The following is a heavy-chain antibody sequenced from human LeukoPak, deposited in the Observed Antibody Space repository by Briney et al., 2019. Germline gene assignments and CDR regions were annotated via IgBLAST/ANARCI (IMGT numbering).Heavy chain of an antibody. J-gene: IGHJ4*02. Sequence: RASVNVSCKASGYTFTSYAMNWVRQAPGQGLEWMGWINTNTGNPTYAQGFTGRFVFSLDTSVSTAYLQISSLKAEDTAVYYCARDSSSWYSREVGYFDYWGQGTLVTVST. CDR1: GYTFTSYA. V-gene: IGHV7-4-1*02. CDR2: INTNTGNP. CDR3: ARDSSSWYSREVGYFDY. D-gene: IGHD6-13*01.